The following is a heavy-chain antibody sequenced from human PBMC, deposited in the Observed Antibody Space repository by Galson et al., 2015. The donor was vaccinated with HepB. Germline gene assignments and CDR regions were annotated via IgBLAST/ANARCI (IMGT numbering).Heavy chain of an antibody. D-gene: IGHD1-26*01. CDR3: ARTSRSGMNY. V-gene: IGHV3-53*01. CDR1: GFTVSSNY. J-gene: IGHJ4*02. CDR2: IYSGGET. Sequence: SLRLSCAASGFTVSSNYMTWVRQPPGKGLEWVSSIYSGGETYYADSVKGRFATSRDNSKNSLYLQMNSLRAEDTAVYYCARTSRSGMNYWGQGTLVTVTS.